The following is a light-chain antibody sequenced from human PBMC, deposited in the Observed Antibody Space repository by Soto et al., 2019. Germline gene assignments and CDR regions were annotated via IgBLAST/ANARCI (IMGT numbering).Light chain of an antibody. Sequence: EIVLTQSPGTLSLSPGERATLSCRASRSVSSRYLAWYQQKPGQAPRLLIYGASSRATGIPHRFSGSGSGTAFTLTITGLEPEDFSVFHCLQYDYSPYTFGQGTKLEIK. J-gene: IGKJ2*01. CDR2: GAS. CDR3: LQYDYSPYT. V-gene: IGKV3-20*01. CDR1: RSVSSRY.